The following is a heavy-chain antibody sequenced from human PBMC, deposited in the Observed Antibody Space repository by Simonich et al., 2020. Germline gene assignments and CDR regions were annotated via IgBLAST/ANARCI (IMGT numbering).Heavy chain of an antibody. CDR1: GFTFSSYI. CDR2: ISSSRSTI. Sequence: EVQLGESGGGLVQPGGSLRLSCAASGFTFSSYIMNWVRQAPGKGLEWVSYISSSRSTIYYADSVKCRFTISRDNAKTSLYLQMNSLRAEDTAVYYCARDSSYYAFDIWGQGTMVTVSS. V-gene: IGHV3-48*01. D-gene: IGHD5-12*01. J-gene: IGHJ3*02. CDR3: ARDSSYYAFDI.